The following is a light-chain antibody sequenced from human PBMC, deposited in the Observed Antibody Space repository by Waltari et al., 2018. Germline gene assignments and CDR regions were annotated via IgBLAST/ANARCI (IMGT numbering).Light chain of an antibody. V-gene: IGLV3-25*03. CDR1: GFPQLL. CDR3: QSADRGGTSVI. J-gene: IGLJ2*01. Sequence: SYELTQPPSVSVSPGQTATITCSGDGFPQLLVHWYQQKPGQAPLLLIYRDTQRPSGIPERFSGSTSGTKVTLTITAVQTEDEADYYCQSADRGGTSVIFGGGTKLTV. CDR2: RDT.